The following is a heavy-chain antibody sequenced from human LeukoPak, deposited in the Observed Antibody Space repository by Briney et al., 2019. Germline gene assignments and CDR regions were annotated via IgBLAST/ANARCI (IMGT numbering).Heavy chain of an antibody. V-gene: IGHV3-30*04. Sequence: GRSLRLSCAASGFTFSSYAMHWVRQAPGKGLEWVAVISYDGSNKYYADSVKGRFTISRDNSKNTLYLQMNSLRAEDTAVYCCARDLLMVRGVIMGGMGPFDIWGQGTMVTVSS. CDR1: GFTFSSYA. J-gene: IGHJ3*02. CDR2: ISYDGSNK. CDR3: ARDLLMVRGVIMGGMGPFDI. D-gene: IGHD3-10*01.